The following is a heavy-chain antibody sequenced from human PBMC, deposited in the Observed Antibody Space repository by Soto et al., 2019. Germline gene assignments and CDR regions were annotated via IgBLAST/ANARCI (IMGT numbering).Heavy chain of an antibody. CDR2: ISYDGGGK. V-gene: IGHV3-30*18. CDR3: AKASGYCSSATGSQLIYYYYGMDV. CDR1: GFTFTSYG. D-gene: IGHD2-2*01. J-gene: IGHJ6*02. Sequence: SGGSLRLSCGASGFTFTSYGMHWVRQAPGKGLEWVAVISYDGGGKYYADSVKGRFTISRDNSKNTLYLQMNSLRAEDTAVYYCAKASGYCSSATGSQLIYYYYGMDVWGQGTTVTVSS.